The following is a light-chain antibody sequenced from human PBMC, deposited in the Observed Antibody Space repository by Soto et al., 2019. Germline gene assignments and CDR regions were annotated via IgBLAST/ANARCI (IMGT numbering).Light chain of an antibody. CDR3: KQYGSSSWT. CDR2: GAY. V-gene: IGKV3-20*01. Sequence: EIVMTQSPGTLSLSPGERATLSCRASQSVSSSYLAWYQQKPGQAPRLVIYGAYSRATGIQDRFSGSGSGTDFTLTISRLEPEDFAVYYCKQYGSSSWTFGQGTKVDI. J-gene: IGKJ1*01. CDR1: QSVSSSY.